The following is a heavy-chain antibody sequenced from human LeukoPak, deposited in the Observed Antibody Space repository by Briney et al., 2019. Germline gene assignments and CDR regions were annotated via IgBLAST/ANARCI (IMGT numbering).Heavy chain of an antibody. D-gene: IGHD4-11*01. V-gene: IGHV1-2*06. Sequence: GASVKVSFKSSGYTFTVYYMHWVRQAPGQGLEWMGRINPNSGGTNYAQKFQGRVTMTRDTSISTAYMELSRLRSDDTAVYYCARDPSTTVTTSSNWFDPWGQGTLVTVSS. CDR1: GYTFTVYY. CDR2: INPNSGGT. CDR3: ARDPSTTVTTSSNWFDP. J-gene: IGHJ5*02.